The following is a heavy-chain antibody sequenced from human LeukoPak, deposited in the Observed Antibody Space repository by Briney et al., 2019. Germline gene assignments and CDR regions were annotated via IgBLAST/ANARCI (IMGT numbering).Heavy chain of an antibody. CDR1: GGSFSGYY. CDR2: INHSGST. J-gene: IGHJ6*02. V-gene: IGHV4-34*01. D-gene: IGHD3-9*01. CDR3: ARGDIDILTGYYYYYYGMDV. Sequence: SETLSLTCAVYGGSFSGYYWSWIRQPPGKGLEWIGEINHSGSTNYNPSLKSRVTISVDTSKNQFSLKLSSVTAADTAAYYCARGDIDILTGYYYYYYGMDVWGQGTTVTVSS.